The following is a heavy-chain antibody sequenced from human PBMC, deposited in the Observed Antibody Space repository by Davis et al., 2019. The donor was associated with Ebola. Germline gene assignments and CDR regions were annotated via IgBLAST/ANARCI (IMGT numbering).Heavy chain of an antibody. CDR1: GLTFSSLG. V-gene: IGHV3-7*01. D-gene: IGHD3-9*01. CDR3: ARDLTTGDLRYYDILTPKLYYFDY. Sequence: GESLKISCAASGLTFSSLGMSWVRQAPGKGLEWVATIKKGGSEKYYVDSVRGRFIISRDNAKNSLYLQMNSLRAEDTAVYYCARDLTTGDLRYYDILTPKLYYFDYWGQGTLVTVSS. J-gene: IGHJ4*02. CDR2: IKKGGSEK.